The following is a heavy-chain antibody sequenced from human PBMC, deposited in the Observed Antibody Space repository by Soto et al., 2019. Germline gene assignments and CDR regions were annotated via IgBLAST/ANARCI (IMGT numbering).Heavy chain of an antibody. CDR3: ARQREFWSGYFHYYYGMDV. CDR1: GYSFTSFW. CDR2: IDPSDSYT. Sequence: HGESLKISCKGSGYSFTSFWISWVRQMPGKGLEWMGRIDPSDSYTNYSPSFQGHVTISADKSISTAYLQWSSLKASDTAMYYCARQREFWSGYFHYYYGMDVWGQGTTVTVSS. J-gene: IGHJ6*02. D-gene: IGHD3-3*01. V-gene: IGHV5-10-1*01.